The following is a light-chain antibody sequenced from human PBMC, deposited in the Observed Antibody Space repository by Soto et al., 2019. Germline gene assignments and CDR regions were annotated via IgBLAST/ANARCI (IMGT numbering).Light chain of an antibody. CDR1: QGISSY. Sequence: IQLTQSPSSLSASVGDRVTITCRASQGISSYLAWYQQKPGKAPKLLIYAASTLQSGVPSRFSGSGSGTDFTFTISSLQPEDIATYYCQQYNNHPLTFGGGTKVDIK. CDR2: AAS. V-gene: IGKV1-9*01. CDR3: QQYNNHPLT. J-gene: IGKJ4*01.